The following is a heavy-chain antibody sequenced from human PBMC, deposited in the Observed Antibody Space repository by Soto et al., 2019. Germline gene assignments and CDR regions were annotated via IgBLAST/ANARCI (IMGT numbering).Heavy chain of an antibody. D-gene: IGHD3-3*01. J-gene: IGHJ6*02. CDR1: GHSFTSYW. Sequence: PGESLKISCKGSGHSFTSYWISWVCQMPGKGLEWMGRIDPSDSYTNYSPSFQGHVTISADKSISTAYLQWSSLKASDTAMYYCATILYYDFWSGPPGMDVWGQGTTVTVSS. V-gene: IGHV5-10-1*01. CDR2: IDPSDSYT. CDR3: ATILYYDFWSGPPGMDV.